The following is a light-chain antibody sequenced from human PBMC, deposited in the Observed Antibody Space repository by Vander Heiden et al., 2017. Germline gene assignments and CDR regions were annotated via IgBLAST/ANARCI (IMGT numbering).Light chain of an antibody. V-gene: IGKV3D-15*01. J-gene: IGKJ5*01. CDR2: GAS. CDR3: QQYNNWPIT. Sequence: EIVMTQSPATLSVSPGERATLSCRASQRVTSNIACYQQKPGQAPRLLIYGASTRATGIPARFSGSGSGTEFTLTISSLQSEDFAVYYCQQYNNWPITFDQGTRLEIK. CDR1: QRVTSN.